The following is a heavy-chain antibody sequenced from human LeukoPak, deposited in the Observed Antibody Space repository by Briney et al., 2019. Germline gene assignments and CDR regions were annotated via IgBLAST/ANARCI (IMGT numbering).Heavy chain of an antibody. CDR3: ARDPVTARDAFDI. D-gene: IGHD6-25*01. CDR1: GFTFSSYA. V-gene: IGHV3-21*01. J-gene: IGHJ3*02. Sequence: GGSLRLSCAASGFTFSSYAMSWVRQAPGKGLEWVSSISSSSSYIYYADSVKGRFTISRDNAKNSLYLQMNSLRAEDTAVYYCARDPVTARDAFDIWGQGTMVTVSS. CDR2: ISSSSSYI.